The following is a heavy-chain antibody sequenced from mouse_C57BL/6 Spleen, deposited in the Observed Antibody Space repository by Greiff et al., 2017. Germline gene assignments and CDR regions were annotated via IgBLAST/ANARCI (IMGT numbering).Heavy chain of an antibody. D-gene: IGHD1-1*01. CDR1: GFTFSSYA. J-gene: IGHJ2*01. CDR2: ISDGGSYT. CDR3: ARDRGTTVVAFDY. Sequence: EVKLVESGGGLVKPGGSLKLSCAASGFTFSSYAMSWVRQTPEKRLEWVATISDGGSYTYYPDNVKGRFTISRDNAKNNLYLQMSHLKSEDTAMYDCARDRGTTVVAFDYWGQGTTLTVSS. V-gene: IGHV5-4*01.